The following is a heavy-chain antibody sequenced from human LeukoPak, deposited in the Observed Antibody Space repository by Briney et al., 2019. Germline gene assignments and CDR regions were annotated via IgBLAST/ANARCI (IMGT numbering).Heavy chain of an antibody. D-gene: IGHD6-6*01. CDR3: ARNPYSSSSRYYFDY. J-gene: IGHJ4*02. V-gene: IGHV3-21*01. Sequence: GGSLRLSCAASGFTFSSYSMNWVRQAPGKGLEWVSSISSSSNYIYYADSVKGRFTISGDNAKNSLYLQMNSLRAEDTAVYYCARNPYSSSSRYYFDYWGQGTLVTVSS. CDR1: GFTFSSYS. CDR2: ISSSSNYI.